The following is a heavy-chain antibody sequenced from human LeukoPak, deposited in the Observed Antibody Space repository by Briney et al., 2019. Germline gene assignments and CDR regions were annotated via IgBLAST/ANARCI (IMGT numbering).Heavy chain of an antibody. CDR3: ARDFRPSSGWVGYNWFDP. CDR2: FDPEDGET. V-gene: IGHV1-24*01. J-gene: IGHJ5*02. D-gene: IGHD6-19*01. Sequence: ASVKVSCKVSGYTLTELSMHWVRQAPGKGLEWMGGFDPEDGETIYAQKFQGRVTMTRDTSISTAYMELSRLRSDDTAVYYCARDFRPSSGWVGYNWFDPWGQGTLVTVSS. CDR1: GYTLTELS.